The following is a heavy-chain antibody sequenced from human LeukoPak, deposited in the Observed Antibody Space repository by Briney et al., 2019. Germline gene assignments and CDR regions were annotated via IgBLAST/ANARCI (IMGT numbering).Heavy chain of an antibody. V-gene: IGHV3-30*04. Sequence: QSGGSLRLSCAASGFTFSSYAMHWVRQAPGKGLEWVAVISYDGSNKYYADSVKGRFTISRDNSKNTLYLQMNSLRAEDTAVYYCAPYDSDKGTFDYWGQGTLVTVSS. CDR2: ISYDGSNK. CDR3: APYDSDKGTFDY. D-gene: IGHD3-22*01. CDR1: GFTFSSYA. J-gene: IGHJ4*02.